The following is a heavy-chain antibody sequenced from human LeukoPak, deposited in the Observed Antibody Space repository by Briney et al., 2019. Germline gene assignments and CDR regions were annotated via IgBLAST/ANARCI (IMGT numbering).Heavy chain of an antibody. CDR3: AKALWFGESNFDY. J-gene: IGHJ4*02. Sequence: GGSLRLSCAASGFTFSSYAMSWVRQAPGKGLEWVSAISGSGGSTYYADSVKGRFTISRDNSKNTLYPQMNSLRAEDTAVYYCAKALWFGESNFDYWGQGTLVTVSS. CDR2: ISGSGGST. V-gene: IGHV3-23*01. D-gene: IGHD3-10*01. CDR1: GFTFSSYA.